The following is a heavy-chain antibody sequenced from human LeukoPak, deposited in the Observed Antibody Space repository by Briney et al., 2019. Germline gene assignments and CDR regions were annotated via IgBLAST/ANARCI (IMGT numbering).Heavy chain of an antibody. V-gene: IGHV3-9*01. Sequence: PGGSLRLSCAASGFTFDNYAIHWVRQAPGKGLEWLSIISWNSGYIGYADSAKGRFTISRDNAKKSLDLQMNSLRAEDTAFYYCAKVRGTYSSGYFFDYWGQGTLVTVSS. CDR2: ISWNSGYI. D-gene: IGHD6-19*01. CDR3: AKVRGTYSSGYFFDY. J-gene: IGHJ4*02. CDR1: GFTFDNYA.